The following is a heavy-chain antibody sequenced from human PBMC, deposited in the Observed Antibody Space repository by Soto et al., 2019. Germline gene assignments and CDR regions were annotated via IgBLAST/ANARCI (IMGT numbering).Heavy chain of an antibody. Sequence: QVQLVESGGGVVQPGRSLRLSCAASGFTFSSYGMHWVRQAPGKGLEWVAVIWYDGSNKYYADSVKGRFTISRDNSKNTLYRQMNSLRVEDTAEYYCARDHLAAVGVRYYYYGMDVWGQGTTVTVSS. V-gene: IGHV3-33*01. CDR1: GFTFSSYG. CDR3: ARDHLAAVGVRYYYYGMDV. D-gene: IGHD6-25*01. CDR2: IWYDGSNK. J-gene: IGHJ6*02.